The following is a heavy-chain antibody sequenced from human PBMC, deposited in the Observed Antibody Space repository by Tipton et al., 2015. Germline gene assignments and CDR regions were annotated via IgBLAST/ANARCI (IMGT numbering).Heavy chain of an antibody. Sequence: TLSLTCTVSGGALNNFYWSWIRQPPGKGLEWIGYVYYNGYTKYSPSLMSRVTITVDRSNNQFSLRLNSVTPADTAVYYCARDRQLIDFWGQGALVTVSS. CDR1: GGALNNFY. CDR2: VYYNGYT. D-gene: IGHD5-24*01. J-gene: IGHJ4*02. V-gene: IGHV4-59*01. CDR3: ARDRQLIDF.